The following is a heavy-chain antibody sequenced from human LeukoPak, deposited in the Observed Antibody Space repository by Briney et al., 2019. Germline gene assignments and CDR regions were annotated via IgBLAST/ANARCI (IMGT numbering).Heavy chain of an antibody. Sequence: GGSLRLSCAASGFTVRTSHMSWIRQAPGKGLEWVSLIYNNGKTRHADPVQGRFTISRDISKNMVSLQMNGLRSDDTAAYYCVRADNGFDHWGQGALVTVSS. J-gene: IGHJ4*02. V-gene: IGHV3-53*01. CDR3: VRADNGFDH. CDR2: IYNNGKT. D-gene: IGHD1-14*01. CDR1: GFTVRTSH.